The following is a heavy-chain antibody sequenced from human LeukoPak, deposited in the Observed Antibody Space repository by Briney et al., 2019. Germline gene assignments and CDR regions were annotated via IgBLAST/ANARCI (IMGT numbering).Heavy chain of an antibody. CDR1: GYPFTAHY. D-gene: IGHD2-2*01. CDR3: ARRQIDCSTTSCYVDY. V-gene: IGHV1-2*02. J-gene: IGHJ4*02. CDR2: INPNTGGT. Sequence: ASVKVSCKASGYPFTAHYIHWVRQAPGQGLEWMGWINPNTGGTNAAQQFQGRVTMTRDTPITTAYMELSRLRSDDTAVYYCARRQIDCSTTSCYVDYWGRGTLVTVSS.